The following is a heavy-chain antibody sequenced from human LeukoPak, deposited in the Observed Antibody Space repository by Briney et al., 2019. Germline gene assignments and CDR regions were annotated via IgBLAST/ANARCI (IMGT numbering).Heavy chain of an antibody. V-gene: IGHV4-61*02. CDR2: IYTSGTT. J-gene: IGHJ4*02. CDR1: GDSISSGSFY. Sequence: PSQTLSLTCSVSGDSISSGSFYWSWIRQPAGRGLEWIGRIYTSGTTNYNPSLKSRVTISVDTSKNQFSLKLSSVTAADTAVYYCARGLVTTVGDYWGQGTLVTVSS. D-gene: IGHD4-23*01. CDR3: ARGLVTTVGDY.